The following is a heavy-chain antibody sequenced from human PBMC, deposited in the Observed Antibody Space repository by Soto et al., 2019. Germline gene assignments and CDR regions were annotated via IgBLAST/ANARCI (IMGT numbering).Heavy chain of an antibody. CDR1: GFTFSSYW. J-gene: IGHJ4*02. CDR2: IKQDGREK. V-gene: IGHV3-7*01. D-gene: IGHD6-6*01. CDR3: GREGLSSSSGRGVPVVY. Sequence: EVQLVESGGGLVQPGGSLRLSCAASGFTFSSYWMSWVRQAPGKGLEWVANIKQDGREKYYVDSVKGRFTISRDNAKNSLYLQMISLRAEDTAVYYCGREGLSSSSGRGVPVVYWGQGTLVTVSS.